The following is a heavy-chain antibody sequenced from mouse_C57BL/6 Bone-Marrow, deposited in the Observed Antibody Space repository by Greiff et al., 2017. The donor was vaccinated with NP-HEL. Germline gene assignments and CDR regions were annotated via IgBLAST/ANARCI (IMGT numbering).Heavy chain of an antibody. CDR2: INPNNGGT. Sequence: EVQLQQSGPELVKPGASVKISCKASGYTFTDYYMNWVKQSHGKSLEWIGDINPNNGGTSYNQKFKGKATLTVDKSSSTAYMELRSLTSEDSAVYYCASLVITTVVAHWYFDVWGTGTTVTVSS. CDR1: GYTFTDYY. D-gene: IGHD1-1*01. CDR3: ASLVITTVVAHWYFDV. V-gene: IGHV1-26*01. J-gene: IGHJ1*03.